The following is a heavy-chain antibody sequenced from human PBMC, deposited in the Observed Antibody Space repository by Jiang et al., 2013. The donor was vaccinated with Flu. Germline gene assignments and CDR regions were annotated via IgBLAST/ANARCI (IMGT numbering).Heavy chain of an antibody. CDR1: GFTFSSYA. D-gene: IGHD6-19*01. CDR3: VKPGLYSSGWSWYFDY. Sequence: VQLVESGGGLVQPGGSLRLSCSASGFTFSSYAMHWVRQAPGKGLECVSAIGSKGDDTYHADSVKDRFIISRDNSKNTLHLQMSSLRAEDTAVYYCVKPGLYSSGWSWYFDYWGQGTLVTVSS. J-gene: IGHJ4*02. V-gene: IGHV3-64D*08. CDR2: IGSKGDDT.